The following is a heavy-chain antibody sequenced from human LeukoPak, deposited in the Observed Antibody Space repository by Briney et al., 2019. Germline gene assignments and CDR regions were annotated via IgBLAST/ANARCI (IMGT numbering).Heavy chain of an antibody. Sequence: SETLSLTCTVSGGSISSGDYYWSWIRQPPGKGLEWIGYIYYSGSTYYNPSLKSRVTISVDTSKNQFSLKLSSVTAADTAVYYCARAPYYYDSSGYYGGGLFDYWGQGTLVTVSS. J-gene: IGHJ4*02. CDR2: IYYSGST. CDR1: GGSISSGDYY. CDR3: ARAPYYYDSSGYYGGGLFDY. D-gene: IGHD3-22*01. V-gene: IGHV4-30-4*08.